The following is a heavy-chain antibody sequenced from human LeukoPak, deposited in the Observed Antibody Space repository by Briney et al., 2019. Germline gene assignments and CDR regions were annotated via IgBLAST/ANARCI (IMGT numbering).Heavy chain of an antibody. Sequence: GSSVKVSCKASGGTFSSYAISWVRQAPGQGLEWMGRIIPILGIANYAQKFQGRVTITADESTSTAYMELSSLRSEDTAVYYCARDSAVCSSTSCYLYYYYYMDVWGKGTTVTVSS. CDR1: GGTFSSYA. V-gene: IGHV1-69*04. D-gene: IGHD2-2*01. J-gene: IGHJ6*03. CDR2: IIPILGIA. CDR3: ARDSAVCSSTSCYLYYYYYMDV.